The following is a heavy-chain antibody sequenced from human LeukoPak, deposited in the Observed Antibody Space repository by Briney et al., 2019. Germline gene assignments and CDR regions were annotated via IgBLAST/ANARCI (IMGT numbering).Heavy chain of an antibody. D-gene: IGHD5-24*01. V-gene: IGHV3-30-3*01. CDR3: ARDREMATIWRIWYYFDY. CDR2: ISYDGSNK. J-gene: IGHJ4*02. CDR1: GFTFSSYA. Sequence: GRSLRLSCAAPGFTFSSYAMHWVRQAPGKGLEWVAVISYDGSNKYYADSVKGRFTISRDNSKNTLYLQMNSLRAEDTAVYYCARDREMATIWRIWYYFDYWGQGTLVTVSS.